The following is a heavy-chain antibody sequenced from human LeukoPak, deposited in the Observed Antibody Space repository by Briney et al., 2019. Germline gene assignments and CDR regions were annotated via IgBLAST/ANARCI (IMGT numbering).Heavy chain of an antibody. J-gene: IGHJ4*02. Sequence: TSETLSLTCIVSGGSISSSSYYWGCIRQPPGKGLEWIGSIYYTGNTYYNPSLKSRVTISVDTSKNQYSLKLTSVTAADTALYYCAREPEGGFDYWGQGTLVTVSS. CDR1: GGSISSSSYY. D-gene: IGHD1-14*01. CDR3: AREPEGGFDY. V-gene: IGHV4-39*07. CDR2: IYYTGNT.